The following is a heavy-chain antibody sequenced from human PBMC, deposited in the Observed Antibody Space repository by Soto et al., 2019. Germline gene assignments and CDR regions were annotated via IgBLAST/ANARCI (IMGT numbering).Heavy chain of an antibody. CDR1: GCTFSSYA. CDR3: ARQYSSGWRMDV. D-gene: IGHD6-19*01. CDR2: IIPIFGTA. V-gene: IGHV1-69*13. J-gene: IGHJ6*02. Sequence: SVKVSCKASGCTFSSYAISWVRQAPGQGLEWMGGIIPIFGTANYAQKFQGRVTITADESTSTAYMELSSLRSEDTAVYYCARQYSSGWRMDVWGQGTTVTVSS.